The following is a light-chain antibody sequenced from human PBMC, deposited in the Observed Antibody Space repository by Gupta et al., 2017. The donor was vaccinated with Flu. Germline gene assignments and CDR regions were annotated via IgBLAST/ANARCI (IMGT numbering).Light chain of an antibody. V-gene: IGLV3-21*02. CDR2: DDA. CDR3: QLWAESGGHWLFGGGTWV. CDR1: NLAPKS. J-gene: IGLJ3*02. Sequence: SYVLTQPPSVSVAPGQPARIPCGGANLAPKSVHWYQLKPGQAPVLVGLDDAGRPSGIPERLSGSKSENTATLIISRVEAGGEADYFCQLWAESGGHWLFGGGTWVFGGGTKLTVL.